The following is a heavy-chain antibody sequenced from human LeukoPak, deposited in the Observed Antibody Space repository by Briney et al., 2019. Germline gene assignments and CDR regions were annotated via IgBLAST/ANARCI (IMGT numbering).Heavy chain of an antibody. CDR2: IYYSGST. J-gene: IGHJ5*02. Sequence: SETLSLTCSVSGASISSYYWSWIRQPPGKGLEWIGYIYYSGSTDYNPSLKSRVTISLDTSKSQFSLSLTSVTAADTAVYYCARAPIPYDRSRTDYRFDPWGQGTLVTVAS. CDR3: ARAPIPYDRSRTDYRFDP. V-gene: IGHV4-59*01. CDR1: GASISSYY. D-gene: IGHD3-16*01.